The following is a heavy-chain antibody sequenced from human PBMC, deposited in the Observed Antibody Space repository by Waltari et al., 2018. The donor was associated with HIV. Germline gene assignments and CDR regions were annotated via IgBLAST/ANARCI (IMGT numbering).Heavy chain of an antibody. Sequence: EVQLVESGGGLVKPGGSLRLSCAASGFPFSRYSMNWVRQAPGKGLEWVSSISSSSSYIYYADSVKGRFTISRDNAKNSLYLQMNSLRAEDTAVYYCARDKAITMIVGYYFDYWGQGTLVTVSS. J-gene: IGHJ4*02. CDR3: ARDKAITMIVGYYFDY. D-gene: IGHD3-22*01. CDR2: ISSSSSYI. CDR1: GFPFSRYS. V-gene: IGHV3-21*01.